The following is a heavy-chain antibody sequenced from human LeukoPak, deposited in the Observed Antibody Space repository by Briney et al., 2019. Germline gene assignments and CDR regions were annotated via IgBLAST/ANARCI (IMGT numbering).Heavy chain of an antibody. V-gene: IGHV3-23*01. J-gene: IGHJ4*02. CDR1: GFTFSHYD. Sequence: PGRSLRLSCAASGFTFSHYDMSWVRQAPGKGLEWVSGIRGSGDSTYYADPVKGRFTISRDTSKNTLYLQMNSLRAEDTAVYYCAVMMAVLDYWGQGTLVTVSS. D-gene: IGHD3-22*01. CDR2: IRGSGDST. CDR3: AVMMAVLDY.